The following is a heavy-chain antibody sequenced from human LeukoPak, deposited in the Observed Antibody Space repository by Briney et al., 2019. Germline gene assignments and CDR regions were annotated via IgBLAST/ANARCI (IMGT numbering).Heavy chain of an antibody. V-gene: IGHV3-20*04. CDR3: ARDGSYIGLDV. CDR1: GFTFEKHG. D-gene: IGHD1-26*01. CDR2: LNWNGGST. J-gene: IGHJ3*01. Sequence: PGGSLRLSCAASGFTFEKHGMSWVRQAPGKGLEWVSGLNWNGGSTGYADSVKGRFTISRDNAKKSLYLQMNSLRAEDTAWYYCARDGSYIGLDVWGQGTMVTVSS.